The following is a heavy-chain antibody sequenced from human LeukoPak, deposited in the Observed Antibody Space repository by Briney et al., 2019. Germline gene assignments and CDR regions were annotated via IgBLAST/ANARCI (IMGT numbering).Heavy chain of an antibody. CDR1: GFTFSTSW. Sequence: GSLRLSCAASGFTFSTSWMSWVRQVPGKGLEWVANIKKDGSETYYVDSVKGRFTISRDNAKNSLYLQMNSLRAEDTAMYYCARGRYSGTTYYFDYWGQGTLVTVSS. CDR3: ARGRYSGTTYYFDY. CDR2: IKKDGSET. J-gene: IGHJ4*02. V-gene: IGHV3-7*03. D-gene: IGHD5-12*01.